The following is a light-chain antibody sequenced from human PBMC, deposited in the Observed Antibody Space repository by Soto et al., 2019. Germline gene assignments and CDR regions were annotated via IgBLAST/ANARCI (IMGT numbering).Light chain of an antibody. Sequence: SYELTQSPSVSVAPGKTATIPGGGKNIGSKSVQWYQQKPGQAPVLVINNEVDRPSGITDRFSGSHSGNTATLTITRVDAGDEADYYCHEWDSDSDQPVFGGWTK. V-gene: IGLV3-21*04. CDR1: NIGSKS. CDR2: NEV. J-gene: IGLJ2*01. CDR3: HEWDSDSDQPV.